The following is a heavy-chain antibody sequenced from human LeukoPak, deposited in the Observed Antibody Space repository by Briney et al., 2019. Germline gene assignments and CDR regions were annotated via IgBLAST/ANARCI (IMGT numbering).Heavy chain of an antibody. CDR2: IYHSGTT. V-gene: IGHV4-38-2*01. CDR3: ARFESTSGRGFDP. CDR1: GYSISSGYY. J-gene: IGHJ5*02. D-gene: IGHD2-2*01. Sequence: LTCAVSGYSISSGYYWGWIRPPPGKGLEWIGTIYHSGTTYYNPSLKSRVTISLDTSKNQFSLNLRSVPAADTAVYYCARFESTSGRGFDPWGQGTLVTVSS.